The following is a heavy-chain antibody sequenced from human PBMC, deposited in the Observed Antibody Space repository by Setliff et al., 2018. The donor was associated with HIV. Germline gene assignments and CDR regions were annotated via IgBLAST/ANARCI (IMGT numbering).Heavy chain of an antibody. Sequence: ASVKVSCKTSGYIFTNHYIQWVRQAPGRGLEWMGWINPNSGGTNFAQKFQGRVTMTADTSINTIYMELNSLRPEDTAVYYCARDLHCSGGSCYSRMGYYYYYMDVWGKGTTVTVSS. J-gene: IGHJ6*03. D-gene: IGHD2-15*01. CDR2: INPNSGGT. CDR3: ARDLHCSGGSCYSRMGYYYYYMDV. CDR1: GYIFTNHY. V-gene: IGHV1-2*02.